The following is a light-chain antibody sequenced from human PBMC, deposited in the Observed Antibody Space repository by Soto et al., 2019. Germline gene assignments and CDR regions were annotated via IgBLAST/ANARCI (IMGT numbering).Light chain of an antibody. J-gene: IGKJ4*01. Sequence: IVVTQSPSALSLSTGERATLSCRASQSFSSYLAWYQQKPGQAPRLLIYDASNRATGIPARFSGSGSGTDFTLTISSLEPEDFAVYYCQQRSNWRALTFGGGTKVDIK. CDR3: QQRSNWRALT. V-gene: IGKV3-11*01. CDR1: QSFSSY. CDR2: DAS.